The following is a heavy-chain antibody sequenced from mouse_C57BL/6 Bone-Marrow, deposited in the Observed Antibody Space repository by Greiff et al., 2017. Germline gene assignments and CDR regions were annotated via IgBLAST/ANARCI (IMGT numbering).Heavy chain of an antibody. CDR3: VRYDPGFAY. J-gene: IGHJ3*01. CDR2: IRSKSNNYAT. D-gene: IGHD2-3*01. CDR1: GFSFNTYA. Sequence: DVQLVESGGGLVQPKGSLKLSCAASGFSFNTYAMNWVRQAPGKGLEWVARIRSKSNNYATYYADSVKDRFTISRDDSESMLYLQMNNLKTEDTAMYYCVRYDPGFAYWGQGTLVTVSA. V-gene: IGHV10-1*01.